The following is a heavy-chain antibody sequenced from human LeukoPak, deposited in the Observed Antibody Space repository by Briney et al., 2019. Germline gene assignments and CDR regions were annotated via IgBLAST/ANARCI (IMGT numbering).Heavy chain of an antibody. Sequence: GGSLRLSCTASEFTFGDYDMSWVRQAPGKGLEWVGFIRTKAYRGTTDYAASVKGRFTISRDDSKSIAYLQLNSLKTEDTAVYYCTRALVGAEYYFDYWGQGTLVTVSS. D-gene: IGHD6-13*01. CDR3: TRALVGAEYYFDY. CDR1: EFTFGDYD. V-gene: IGHV3-49*04. J-gene: IGHJ4*02. CDR2: IRTKAYRGTT.